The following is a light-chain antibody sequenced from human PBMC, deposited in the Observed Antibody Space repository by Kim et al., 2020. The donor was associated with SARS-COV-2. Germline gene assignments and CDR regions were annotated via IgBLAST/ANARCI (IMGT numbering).Light chain of an antibody. V-gene: IGKV3-20*01. CDR3: QQYGSSPTT. CDR1: QTLSSSY. Sequence: EIVLTQSPGTLSLSPGERATLSCWASQTLSSSYLAWYQQIPGQAPRLLIYGASSSATAVPARFSGSGSGTDFTLTISRLEPEDFAVYFCQQYGSSPTTFGQGTRLEMK. J-gene: IGKJ5*01. CDR2: GAS.